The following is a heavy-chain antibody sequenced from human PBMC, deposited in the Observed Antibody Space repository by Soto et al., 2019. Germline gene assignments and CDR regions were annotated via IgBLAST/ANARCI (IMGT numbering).Heavy chain of an antibody. V-gene: IGHV4-59*08. CDR1: GGSISSYY. CDR2: IYYSGST. CDR3: ARHSRHNWNDVTFDY. J-gene: IGHJ4*02. Sequence: SETLSLTCTVSGGSISSYYWSWIRQPPGKGLEWIGYIYYSGSTNYNPSLKSRVTISVDTSKNQFSLKLSSVTAADTAVYYCARHSRHNWNDVTFDYWGQGTLVTVSS. D-gene: IGHD1-20*01.